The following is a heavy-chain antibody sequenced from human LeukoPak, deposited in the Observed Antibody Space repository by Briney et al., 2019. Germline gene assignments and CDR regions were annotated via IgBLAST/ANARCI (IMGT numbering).Heavy chain of an antibody. V-gene: IGHV4-38-2*02. Sequence: SETLSLTCTVSGGSISDYYWSWIRQPPGKGLEWIGSIYHSGSTYYNPSLKSRVTISVDTSKNQFSLKLSSVTAADTAVYYCASDSSSGYEMGYWGQGTLVTVSS. CDR2: IYHSGST. D-gene: IGHD5-12*01. CDR1: GGSISDYY. J-gene: IGHJ4*02. CDR3: ASDSSSGYEMGY.